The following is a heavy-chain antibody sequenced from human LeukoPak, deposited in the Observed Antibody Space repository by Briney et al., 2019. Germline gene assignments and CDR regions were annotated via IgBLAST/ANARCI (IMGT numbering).Heavy chain of an antibody. V-gene: IGHV3-74*01. D-gene: IGHD3-3*01. Sequence: GGSLRLSCAASGFTFSSYWMHWVRQAPGKGLVWVSLINSDGSSTIYADSVKGRFTISRDNVKNTLYLQMNSLRAEDTGVYYCARGLTSVGVVNDAFDIWGQGTMVTVSS. J-gene: IGHJ3*02. CDR3: ARGLTSVGVVNDAFDI. CDR1: GFTFSSYW. CDR2: INSDGSST.